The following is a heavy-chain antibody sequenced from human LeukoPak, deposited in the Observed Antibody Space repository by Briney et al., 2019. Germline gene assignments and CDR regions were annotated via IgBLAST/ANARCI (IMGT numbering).Heavy chain of an antibody. Sequence: PGGSLRLSCAASGFTFTNYWMSWVRQAPGKGLEWVANMKPDGSERHYVDSVKGRFTVSRDNAKNSLYFQMNSLRAEDTAVYYCARERIVGAASTRYYGMDVWGQGTTVTVSS. V-gene: IGHV3-7*03. CDR3: ARERIVGAASTRYYGMDV. CDR1: GFTFTNYW. J-gene: IGHJ6*02. CDR2: MKPDGSER. D-gene: IGHD1-26*01.